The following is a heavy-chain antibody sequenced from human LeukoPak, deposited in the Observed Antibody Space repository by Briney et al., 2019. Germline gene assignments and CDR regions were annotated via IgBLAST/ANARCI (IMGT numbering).Heavy chain of an antibody. D-gene: IGHD5-12*01. J-gene: IGHJ4*02. CDR3: AKGGGVATVFPFDY. Sequence: GGSLRLSCAASGFTFDDYAMHWVRHAPGKGLEGVSGISWNSGSIGYADSVKGRFTISRDNAKNSLYLQMNSLRAEDTALYYCAKGGGVATVFPFDYWGQGTLVTVSS. CDR2: ISWNSGSI. CDR1: GFTFDDYA. V-gene: IGHV3-9*01.